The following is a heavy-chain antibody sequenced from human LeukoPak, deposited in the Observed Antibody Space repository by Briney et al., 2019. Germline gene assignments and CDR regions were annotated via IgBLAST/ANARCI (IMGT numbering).Heavy chain of an antibody. CDR3: AKDMNHGCSYGYVNYYYYYGMDV. V-gene: IGHV3-30*18. D-gene: IGHD5-18*01. CDR2: ISYDGSNK. Sequence: GGSLRLSCAASGFTFSSYGMRWVRQAPGKGLEWVAVISYDGSNKYYADSVKGRFTISRDNSKNTLYLQMNSLRAEDTAVYYCAKDMNHGCSYGYVNYYYYYGMDVWGRGNTVTVSS. CDR1: GFTFSSYG. J-gene: IGHJ6*02.